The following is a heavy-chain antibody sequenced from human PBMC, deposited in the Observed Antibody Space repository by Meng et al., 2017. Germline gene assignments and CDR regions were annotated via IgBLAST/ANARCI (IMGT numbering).Heavy chain of an antibody. V-gene: IGHV4-34*01. CDR2: INHSGST. Sequence: GSLRLSCAVYGGSFSGYYWTWIRQPPGKELEWIGEINHSGSTNYNPSLKSRVTISVDTSKNQFSLKLSSVTAADTAVYYCARKRYYYGSGSEYYFDYWGQGTLVTVSS. D-gene: IGHD3-10*01. CDR1: GGSFSGYY. CDR3: ARKRYYYGSGSEYYFDY. J-gene: IGHJ4*02.